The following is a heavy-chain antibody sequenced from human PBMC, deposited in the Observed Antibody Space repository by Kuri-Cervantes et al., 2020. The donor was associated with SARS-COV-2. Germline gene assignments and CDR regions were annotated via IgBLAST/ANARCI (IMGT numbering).Heavy chain of an antibody. D-gene: IGHD1-26*01. J-gene: IGHJ4*02. CDR3: ASGSYYTGLDY. CDR2: ISYDGSNK. CDR1: GFTFSSYG. Sequence: GESLKISCAASGFTFSSYGMHWVRQAPGKGLEWVAVISYDGSNKYYADSVKGRFTISRDNAKNSLYLQMNSLRAEDMALYYCASGSYYTGLDYWGQGTLVTVSS. V-gene: IGHV3-30*19.